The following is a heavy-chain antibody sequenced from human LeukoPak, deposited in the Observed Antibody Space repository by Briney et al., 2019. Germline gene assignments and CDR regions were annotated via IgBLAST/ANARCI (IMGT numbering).Heavy chain of an antibody. CDR3: ARDLSGGSYYGAFDI. CDR1: GYTFTKYY. D-gene: IGHD1-26*01. J-gene: IGHJ3*02. Sequence: GASVKVSCKASGYTFTKYYIHWVRQAPGQGLEWMGIINPSGGSTSYAQKFQGRVTMTRDMSTSTVYMELSSLRSEDTAVYYCARDLSGGSYYGAFDIWGQGTMVTVSS. CDR2: INPSGGST. V-gene: IGHV1-46*01.